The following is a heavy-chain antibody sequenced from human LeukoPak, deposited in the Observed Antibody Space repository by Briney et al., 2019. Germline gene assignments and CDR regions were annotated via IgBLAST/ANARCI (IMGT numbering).Heavy chain of an antibody. D-gene: IGHD3-22*01. CDR2: KNPNSGNT. Sequence: ASVKVSCKASGYTFTSYDINWVRQATGQGLEWMGWKNPNSGNTGYAQKFQGRVTITRNTSISTAYMELSSLRSEDTAVYYCARGLDSSGSLDYWGQGTLVTVSS. CDR3: ARGLDSSGSLDY. J-gene: IGHJ4*02. V-gene: IGHV1-8*03. CDR1: GYTFTSYD.